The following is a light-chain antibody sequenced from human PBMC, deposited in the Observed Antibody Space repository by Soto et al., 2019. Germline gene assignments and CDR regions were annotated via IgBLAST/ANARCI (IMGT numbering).Light chain of an antibody. V-gene: IGKV3-20*01. J-gene: IGKJ2*01. CDR2: ATS. Sequence: EIVLTQSPDTLSLSPGERATLSCRASQSVRSTYLAWYQQKPGQAPSLLIYATSSRATGITDRFSGSGSGTDFTLTISSMEPEHFAVYYCHLYATAPPRYIFGQGTTLEI. CDR1: QSVRSTY. CDR3: HLYATAPPRYI.